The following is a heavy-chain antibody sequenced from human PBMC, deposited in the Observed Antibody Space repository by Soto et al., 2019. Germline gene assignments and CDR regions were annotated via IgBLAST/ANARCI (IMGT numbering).Heavy chain of an antibody. D-gene: IGHD1-26*01. J-gene: IGHJ4*02. Sequence: QVQLQESGPGVVEPSQTLSLTCTVSGGSINNNGYFWSWIRQPPGSGLEWIGHIYNSGRTYSNPSLKSRLTISVDTSKNQFSLKLSSVTAADTAVYYCARGPSGDKVDYWGQGTLVTVSS. V-gene: IGHV4-30-4*01. CDR2: IYNSGRT. CDR3: ARGPSGDKVDY. CDR1: GGSINNNGYF.